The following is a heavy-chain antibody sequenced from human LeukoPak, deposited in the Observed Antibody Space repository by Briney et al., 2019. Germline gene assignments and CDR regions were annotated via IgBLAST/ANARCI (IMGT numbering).Heavy chain of an antibody. J-gene: IGHJ4*02. CDR2: IHYSGSS. CDR3: VLAPNSNWLDF. CDR1: GDSISSFY. Sequence: SETLSLTCSVSGDSISSFYWNWIRQSPERGVEWIGNIHYSGSSIYNPSLRSRVTMSIDTSKKQFFLKLRSVTAADTAVYYCVLAPNSNWLDFWGQGTLVTVSS. D-gene: IGHD2-15*01. V-gene: IGHV4-59*08.